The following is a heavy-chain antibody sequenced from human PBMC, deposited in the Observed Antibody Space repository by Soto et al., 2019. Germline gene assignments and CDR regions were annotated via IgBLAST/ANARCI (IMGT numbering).Heavy chain of an antibody. CDR3: ARVGFTVPAYMDV. D-gene: IGHD1-26*01. CDR2: MNPNSANT. J-gene: IGHJ6*03. V-gene: IGHV1-8*01. Sequence: QVQLVQSGAEVQKPGASVKVSCKASGYSFTSYDVHWVRQAPGQGLEWMGWMNPNSANTEYAQKFQGRVTMTRDTSIRTAYMELSSLRSEDTAVYYCARVGFTVPAYMDVWGKGTTVTVSS. CDR1: GYSFTSYD.